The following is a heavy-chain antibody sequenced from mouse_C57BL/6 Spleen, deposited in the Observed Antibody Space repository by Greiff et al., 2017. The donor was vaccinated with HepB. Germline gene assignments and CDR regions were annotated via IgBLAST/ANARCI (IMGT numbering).Heavy chain of an antibody. J-gene: IGHJ2*01. Sequence: EVQLQQSGPELVKPGASVKISCKASGYSFTGYYMHWVKQSSEKSLEWIGEINPSTGGTSYNQKFKGKATLTVDKSSSTAYMQLKSLTSEDSAVYYCARGGTTVVPDYWGQGTTLTVSS. CDR2: INPSTGGT. CDR3: ARGGTTVVPDY. D-gene: IGHD1-1*01. CDR1: GYSFTGYY. V-gene: IGHV1-43*01.